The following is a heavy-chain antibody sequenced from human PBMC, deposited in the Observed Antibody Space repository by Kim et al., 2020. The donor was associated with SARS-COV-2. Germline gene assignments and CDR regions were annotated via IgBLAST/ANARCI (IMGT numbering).Heavy chain of an antibody. J-gene: IGHJ4*02. V-gene: IGHV3-21*01. D-gene: IGHD6-19*01. CDR1: GFTFSSYS. CDR3: ARARIAVAGPLDY. Sequence: GGSLRLSCAASGFTFSSYSMNWVRQAPGKGLEWVSSISSSSSYIYYADSVKGRFTISRDNAKNSLYLQMNSLRAEGTAVYYCARARIAVAGPLDYWGQGTLVTVSS. CDR2: ISSSSSYI.